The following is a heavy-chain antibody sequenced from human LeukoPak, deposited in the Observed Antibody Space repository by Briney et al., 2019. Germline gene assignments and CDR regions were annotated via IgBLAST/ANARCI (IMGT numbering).Heavy chain of an antibody. V-gene: IGHV3-74*01. CDR1: GLTFSNSW. J-gene: IGHJ5*02. D-gene: IGHD5-12*01. CDR3: ARDLGLRGST. Sequence: GALRLSCEASGLTFSNSWMHWVRQIPGKGLVWVSRMYGDMRDISYADSVKGRFTISRDNAKNTVYLQMNNLRGEDTAVYYCARDLGLRGSTWGQGTLVTVSS. CDR2: MYGDMRDI.